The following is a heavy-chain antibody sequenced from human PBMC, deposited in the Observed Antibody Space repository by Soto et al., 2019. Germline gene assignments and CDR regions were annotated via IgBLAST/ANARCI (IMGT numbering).Heavy chain of an antibody. CDR1: GFTFSTYE. V-gene: IGHV3-48*03. D-gene: IGHD1-26*01. CDR2: ISSSSSAI. Sequence: PGGSLRLSCAASGFTFSTYEMNWVRQAPGKGLEWVSYISSSSSAIYYADSVKGRFTISRDNAKSSLYLQMNSLRADDTAVYYCARDLVGPTHSDCWGHGTLVTV. CDR3: ARDLVGPTHSDC. J-gene: IGHJ4*01.